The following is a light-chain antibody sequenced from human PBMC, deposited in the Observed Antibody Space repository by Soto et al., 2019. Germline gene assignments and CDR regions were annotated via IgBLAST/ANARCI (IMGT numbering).Light chain of an antibody. V-gene: IGLV2-23*01. CDR2: EGS. J-gene: IGLJ1*01. Sequence: ALTQPASVSGSPGQSITISCTGTSIDVGSYNLVSWYQQHPGKAPKLMIYEGSKRPSGVSNRFSGSKSGNTASLTISGLQAEDEADYYCCSYAGSPYVFGNGTKVTVL. CDR1: SIDVGSYNL. CDR3: CSYAGSPYV.